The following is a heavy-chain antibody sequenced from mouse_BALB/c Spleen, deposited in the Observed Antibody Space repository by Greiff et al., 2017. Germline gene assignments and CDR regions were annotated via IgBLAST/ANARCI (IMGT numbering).Heavy chain of an antibody. Sequence: QVQLQQSGAELAKPGASVKMSCKASGYTFTSYWMHWVKQRPGQGLEWIGYINPSTGYTEYNQKFKDKATLTADKSSSTAYMQLSSLTSEDSAVYYCANLMITTTYWGQGTTLTVSS. CDR1: GYTFTSYW. CDR2: INPSTGYT. D-gene: IGHD2-4*01. J-gene: IGHJ2*01. CDR3: ANLMITTTY. V-gene: IGHV1-7*01.